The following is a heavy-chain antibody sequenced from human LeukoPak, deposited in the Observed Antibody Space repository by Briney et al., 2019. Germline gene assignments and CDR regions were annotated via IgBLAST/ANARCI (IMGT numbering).Heavy chain of an antibody. CDR3: AKDLSWWAAADH. J-gene: IGHJ1*01. Sequence: GGSLRLSCAASGFALSGNAMSWVRQAPGRGLEWVSGVGGDDRTHYADSVRGRFTISRDNSMNTVSLDMNRLRVEDTAVYYCAKDLSWWAAADHWGQGALVTVAS. CDR2: VGGDDRT. CDR1: GFALSGNA. V-gene: IGHV3-23*01. D-gene: IGHD2-15*01.